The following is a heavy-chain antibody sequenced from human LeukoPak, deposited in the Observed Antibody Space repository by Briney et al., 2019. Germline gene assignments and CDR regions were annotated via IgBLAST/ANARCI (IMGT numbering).Heavy chain of an antibody. J-gene: IGHJ3*02. Sequence: GGSLRLSCAASGFTFSSYGMHWVRQAPGKGLEWVAFIRYDGSNKYYADSVKGRFTISRDNSKNTLYLQTNSLRAEDTAVYYCAKGLFGYGDYENAFDIWGQGTMVTVSS. CDR3: AKGLFGYGDYENAFDI. V-gene: IGHV3-30*02. D-gene: IGHD4-17*01. CDR2: IRYDGSNK. CDR1: GFTFSSYG.